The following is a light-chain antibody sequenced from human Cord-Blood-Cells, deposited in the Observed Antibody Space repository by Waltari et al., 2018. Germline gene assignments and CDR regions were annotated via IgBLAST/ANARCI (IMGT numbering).Light chain of an antibody. CDR3: QSYDSSLSGYV. CDR1: RSNIGAGYD. J-gene: IGLJ1*01. CDR2: GNS. Sequence: QSVLTHPPSVSGAPGQRVTISCTGSRSNIGAGYDVHWYQQPPGTAPKLLIYGNSKRPSGVPDRFSGSKSGTSASLAITGLQAEDEADYYCQSYDSSLSGYVFGTGTKVTVL. V-gene: IGLV1-40*01.